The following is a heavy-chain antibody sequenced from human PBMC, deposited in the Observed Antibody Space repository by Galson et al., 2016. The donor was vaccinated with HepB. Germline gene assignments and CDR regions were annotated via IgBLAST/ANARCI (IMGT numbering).Heavy chain of an antibody. J-gene: IGHJ5*02. V-gene: IGHV3-33*01. CDR1: GFSFSSYV. CDR2: IWYDGSDQ. Sequence: SLRLSCAASGFSFSSYVMHWVRQAPGKGLEWVAIIWYDGSDQYYADSVKGRFTISRDNSNNTLYLQMNGLRGEDTAVYYCARDSAAVGATDRFDPWGQGTLVTVSS. CDR3: ARDSAAVGATDRFDP. D-gene: IGHD2-15*01.